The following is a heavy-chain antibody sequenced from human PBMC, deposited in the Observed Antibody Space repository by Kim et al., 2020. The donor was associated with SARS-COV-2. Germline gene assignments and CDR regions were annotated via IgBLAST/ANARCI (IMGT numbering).Heavy chain of an antibody. CDR2: IYYSGST. CDR3: AVPVFLALVF. CDR1: GGSVSSGSYY. Sequence: SETLSLTCTVSGGSVSSGSYYWSWIRQPPGKGLEWIGYIYYSGSTNSTPPLKIQFPIRVDTSKNQSSLKRSPLNAANTAGIYFAVPVFLALVFWGQGT. V-gene: IGHV4-61*01. J-gene: IGHJ3*01.